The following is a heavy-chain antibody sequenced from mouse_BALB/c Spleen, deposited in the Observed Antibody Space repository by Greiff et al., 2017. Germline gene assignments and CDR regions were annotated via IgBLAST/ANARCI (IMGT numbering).Heavy chain of an antibody. CDR1: GYTFTSYW. CDR3: ARRGLVGDNFDY. Sequence: QVQLQQSGAELVKPGASVKLSCKASGYTFTSYWMHWVKQRPGQGLEWIGEIDPSDSYTNYNQKFKGKATLTVDKSSSTAYMQLSSLTSEDSAVYYCARRGLVGDNFDYWGQGTTLTVSS. CDR2: IDPSDSYT. D-gene: IGHD1-1*02. J-gene: IGHJ2*01. V-gene: IGHV1-69*02.